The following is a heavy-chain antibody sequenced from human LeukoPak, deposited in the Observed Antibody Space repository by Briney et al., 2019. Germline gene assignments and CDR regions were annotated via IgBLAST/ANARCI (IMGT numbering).Heavy chain of an antibody. CDR3: ARDGGYSYGLFDY. V-gene: IGHV4-30-4*08. J-gene: IGHJ4*02. CDR1: GGSISSGDYY. CDR2: IYYSGST. Sequence: PSETLSLTCTVSGGSISSGDYYWSWIRQPPGKGLEWIGYIYYSGSTYYNPPLKSRVTISVDTSKNQFSLKLSSVTAADTAVYYCARDGGYSYGLFDYWGQGTLVTVSS. D-gene: IGHD5-18*01.